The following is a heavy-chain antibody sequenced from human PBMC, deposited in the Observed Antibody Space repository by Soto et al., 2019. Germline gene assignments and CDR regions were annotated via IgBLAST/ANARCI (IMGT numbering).Heavy chain of an antibody. CDR1: VFTVSSYW. D-gene: IGHD7-27*01. Sequence: GGSLRLCCVASVFTVSSYWMSWVRQAPGKGLEWVANMKRARIGKYYMDCVKGRFSISRDNGKNSVYLQMNSLRAEDTAVYYCARIPGDWGLFDYWGQGALVTVSS. J-gene: IGHJ4*02. CDR2: MKRARIGK. CDR3: ARIPGDWGLFDY. V-gene: IGHV3-7*01.